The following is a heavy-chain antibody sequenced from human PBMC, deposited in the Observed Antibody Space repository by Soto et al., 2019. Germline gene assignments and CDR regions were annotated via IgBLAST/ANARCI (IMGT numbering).Heavy chain of an antibody. CDR2: ISWNSGSI. V-gene: IGHV3-9*01. CDR1: GFTFDDYA. CDR3: ATKSTLGGWGGMDV. J-gene: IGHJ6*02. D-gene: IGHD3-16*01. Sequence: EVQLVESGGGLVQPGRSLRLSCAASGFTFDDYAMHWVRQAPGKGLGWVSGISWNSGSIGYADSVKGRFTISRDNAKKSLYLAMISMRAEVTALYYCATKSTLGGWGGMDVWGQGTTVTVS.